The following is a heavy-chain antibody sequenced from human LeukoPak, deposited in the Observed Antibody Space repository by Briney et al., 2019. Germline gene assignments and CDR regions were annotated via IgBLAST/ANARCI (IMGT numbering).Heavy chain of an antibody. CDR3: ARILVVATDYFDY. CDR2: IYYSGST. J-gene: IGHJ4*02. CDR1: GDSIRSGF. Sequence: PSETLSLTCTVSGDSIRSGFWSWIRQPPGKGLEWIGYIYYSGSTSYNPSLKSRVTISVDTSKNHFSLKLSSVTAADTAVYYCARILVVATDYFDYWGQGALVTVSS. V-gene: IGHV4-59*01. D-gene: IGHD1-26*01.